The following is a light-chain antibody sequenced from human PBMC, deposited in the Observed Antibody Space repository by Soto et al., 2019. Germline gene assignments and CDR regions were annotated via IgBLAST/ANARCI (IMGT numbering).Light chain of an antibody. J-gene: IGLJ2*01. CDR1: SSNIGSNY. CDR3: AAWDDTLSGVV. CDR2: RNN. V-gene: IGLV1-47*01. Sequence: QSVLTQPPSASGTPGQRATISCSGSSSNIGSNYVYWYQQLPGTAPKLLIYRNNQRPSGVPDRFSGSKSGTSASLAISGLRSEDEADYYCAAWDDTLSGVVFGGGTKVTV.